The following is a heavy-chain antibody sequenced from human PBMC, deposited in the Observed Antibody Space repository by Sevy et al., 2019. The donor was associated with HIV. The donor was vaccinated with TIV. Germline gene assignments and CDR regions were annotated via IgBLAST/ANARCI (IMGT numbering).Heavy chain of an antibody. J-gene: IGHJ6*02. CDR1: GFTFSNAW. CDR2: IKSKTDGGTT. CDR3: TTDWRGYCSGGSCYSTADYYGMDV. D-gene: IGHD2-15*01. Sequence: GGSLRLSCAASGFTFSNAWMSWVRQAPGKGLEWVGRIKSKTDGGTTDYAAPVKGRFTISRDDSKNTLYLQMNSLKTEDTAGYYCTTDWRGYCSGGSCYSTADYYGMDVWGQGTTVTVSS. V-gene: IGHV3-15*01.